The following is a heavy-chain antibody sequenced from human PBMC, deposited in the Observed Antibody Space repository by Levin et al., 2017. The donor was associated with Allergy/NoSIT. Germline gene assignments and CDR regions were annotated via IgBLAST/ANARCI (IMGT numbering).Heavy chain of an antibody. V-gene: IGHV3-23*01. D-gene: IGHD3-9*01. CDR3: AKTRSTYYDILTGLNPMGG. J-gene: IGHJ4*02. CDR2: ISGSGGST. CDR1: GSTFSSYA. Sequence: PGGSLRLSCAASGSTFSSYAMSWVRQAPGKGLEWVSAISGSGGSTYYADSVKGRFTISRDNSKNTLYLQMNSLRAEDTAVYYCAKTRSTYYDILTGLNPMGGWGQGTLVTVSS.